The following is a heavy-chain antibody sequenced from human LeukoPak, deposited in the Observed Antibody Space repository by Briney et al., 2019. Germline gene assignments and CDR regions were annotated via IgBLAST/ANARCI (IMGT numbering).Heavy chain of an antibody. CDR2: INPSGGST. CDR1: GYTFTSYY. CDR3: ARKAFTIFGPDYFDY. V-gene: IGHV1-46*01. Sequence: ASVKVSCKASGYTFTSYYMHWVRQAPGQGLEWMGIINPSGGSTSYAQKFQGRVTMTRDMSTSTVYMEPSSLRSEDTAVYYCARKAFTIFGPDYFDYWGQGTLVTVSS. J-gene: IGHJ4*02. D-gene: IGHD3-3*01.